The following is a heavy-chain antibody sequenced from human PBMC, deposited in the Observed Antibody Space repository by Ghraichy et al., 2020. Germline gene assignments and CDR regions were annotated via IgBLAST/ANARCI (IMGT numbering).Heavy chain of an antibody. CDR2: INSGGSTM. CDR1: GFTFSDSS. D-gene: IGHD4/OR15-4a*01. V-gene: IGHV3-11*01. Sequence: LSLTCAASGFTFSDSSMTWIRQAPGKGLEWVSHINSGGSTMSYSDSLEGRFTLSRDNARNSLYLQMSSLRADDTAVYFCARGSPDYGDTFFDYLGQGALVTVSS. CDR3: ARGSPDYGDTFFDY. J-gene: IGHJ4*02.